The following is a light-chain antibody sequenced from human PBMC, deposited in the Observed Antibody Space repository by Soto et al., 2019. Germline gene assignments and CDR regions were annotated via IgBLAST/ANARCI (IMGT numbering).Light chain of an antibody. CDR3: QVWDSSSDHPGDV. Sequence: SYELTQPPSVSVAPGQTARITCGGNNIGSKSVHWYQQKPGQAPVLVGYDDSDRPSGIPERFSGSNSGNTATLTISRVEAGDEADYYCQVWDSSSDHPGDVFGTGTKLAVL. J-gene: IGLJ1*01. CDR1: NIGSKS. CDR2: DDS. V-gene: IGLV3-21*02.